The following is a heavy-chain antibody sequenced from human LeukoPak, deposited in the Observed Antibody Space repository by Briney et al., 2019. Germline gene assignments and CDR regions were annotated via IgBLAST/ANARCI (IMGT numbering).Heavy chain of an antibody. CDR3: ARGYSSSWYVQTPPGY. J-gene: IGHJ4*02. V-gene: IGHV1-2*02. D-gene: IGHD6-13*01. CDR1: GYTFTSYY. CDR2: INPNSDGT. Sequence: ASVKVSCKASGYTFTSYYMHWVRQAPGQGLEWMGWINPNSDGTNYAQKFQGRVTMTRDTSISTAYMELSSLRSEDTAVYYCARGYSSSWYVQTPPGYWGQGTLVTVSS.